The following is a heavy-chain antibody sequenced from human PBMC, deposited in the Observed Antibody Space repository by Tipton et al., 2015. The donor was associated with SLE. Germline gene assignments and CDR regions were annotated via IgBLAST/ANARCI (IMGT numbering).Heavy chain of an antibody. Sequence: QVQLVQSGAEVKKPGASVQVSCTASGYTFTNYRINWVRQAPGQGLEWMGWISAYNGNTNYAQKLQGRVTMTTDTSTSTAYMELRSLRSDDTAVYYCAREGHSGSYRYFFDYWGQGTLVTVSS. CDR1: GYTFTNYR. D-gene: IGHD1-26*01. J-gene: IGHJ4*02. V-gene: IGHV1-18*01. CDR2: ISAYNGNT. CDR3: AREGHSGSYRYFFDY.